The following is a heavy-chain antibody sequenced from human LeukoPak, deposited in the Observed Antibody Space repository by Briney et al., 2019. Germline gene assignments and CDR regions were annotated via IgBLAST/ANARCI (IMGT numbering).Heavy chain of an antibody. J-gene: IGHJ3*02. CDR3: ARDGGAYCGGDCYSNSDAFDI. V-gene: IGHV3-23*01. CDR2: ISGSGGST. Sequence: GGSLRLSCAASGFTFSSYAVSWVRQAPGKGLEWVSAISGSGGSTYYADSVKGRFTISRDNSKNTLYLQMNSLRAEDTAVYYCARDGGAYCGGDCYSNSDAFDIWGQGTMVTVSS. CDR1: GFTFSSYA. D-gene: IGHD2-21*02.